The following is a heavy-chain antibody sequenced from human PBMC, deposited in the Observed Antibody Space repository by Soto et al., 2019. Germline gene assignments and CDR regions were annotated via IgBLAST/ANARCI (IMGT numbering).Heavy chain of an antibody. D-gene: IGHD6-25*01. J-gene: IGHJ4*02. CDR1: GFAFGSHA. Sequence: VGSLRLSCAVSGFAFGSHAMHWVRQTPDKRLEWVAVISSDGTSKYVADSVEGRFTISRNNFEGTLYLQMNTLQIEDTGLYYCARASVHLAASGRLDYWGQGTLVTVSS. V-gene: IGHV3-30-3*01. CDR2: ISSDGTSK. CDR3: ARASVHLAASGRLDY.